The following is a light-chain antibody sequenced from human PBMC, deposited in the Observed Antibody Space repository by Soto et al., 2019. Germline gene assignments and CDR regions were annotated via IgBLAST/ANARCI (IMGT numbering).Light chain of an antibody. Sequence: ILMTQSPSTLSVSPGERATLSCRASQSVSSNLAWYQQKPGQAPRLLIYGASSRATGIPARFSGSGFGTEFTLIITILPSEDSEVYYCQHYYDSPRTFGQGTKVDIK. J-gene: IGKJ1*01. CDR2: GAS. V-gene: IGKV3-15*01. CDR3: QHYYDSPRT. CDR1: QSVSSN.